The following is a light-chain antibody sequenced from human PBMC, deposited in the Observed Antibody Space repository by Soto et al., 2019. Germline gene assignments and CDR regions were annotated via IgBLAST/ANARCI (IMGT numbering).Light chain of an antibody. V-gene: IGKV1-5*03. CDR1: QSITTW. J-gene: IGKJ2*01. CDR2: KAT. CDR3: QQYNDYQYT. Sequence: DIEMTQSPSTLSASVGDRVTITCRASQSITTWLAWYQQKPGKAPKLLIYKATNVQTWVPSRFRGSGSGTEFSLTISSLQPEDFAIYYCQQYNDYQYTFGQGTRLEIK.